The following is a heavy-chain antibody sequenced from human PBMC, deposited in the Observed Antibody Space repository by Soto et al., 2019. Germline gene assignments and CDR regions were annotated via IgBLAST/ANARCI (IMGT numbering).Heavy chain of an antibody. CDR3: AKDIGVGAGGYFDY. J-gene: IGHJ4*02. V-gene: IGHV3-9*01. CDR2: ISWNSGSI. Sequence: EVQLVESGGGLVQPGRSLRLSCAASGFTFDDYAMHWVRQAPGKGLEWVSGISWNSGSIGYADSVKGRFTISRDNAKNSLYLQMNSLGAEDTALYYCAKDIGVGAGGYFDYWGQGTLVTVSS. CDR1: GFTFDDYA. D-gene: IGHD3-16*01.